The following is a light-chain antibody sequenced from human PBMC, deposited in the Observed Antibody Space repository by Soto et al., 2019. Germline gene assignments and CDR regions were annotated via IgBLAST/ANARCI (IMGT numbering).Light chain of an antibody. CDR3: QQYNEWPLT. V-gene: IGKV3D-15*01. CDR2: FAS. CDR1: QTVSNN. J-gene: IGKJ4*01. Sequence: ERVMTQSPATLSVSPGEKATLSCRASQTVSNNLAWYQQKPGQAPRLLMYFASTRATGIPARFSGSGSGTEFPLTISSLQSEDFAIYYCQQYNEWPLTFGGGTKVETK.